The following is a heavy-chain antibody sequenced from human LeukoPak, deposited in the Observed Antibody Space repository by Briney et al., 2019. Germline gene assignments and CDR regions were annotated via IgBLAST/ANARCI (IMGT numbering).Heavy chain of an antibody. J-gene: IGHJ4*02. CDR1: GGSISSSSYY. V-gene: IGHV4-39*07. Sequence: PSETLSLTCTVSGGSISSSSYYWGWIRQPPGKGLEWIGSIYYSGSTYYNPSLKSRVTISVDTSKNQFSLKLSSVTAADTAVYYCARNEVGELPTDYWGQGTLVTVSS. D-gene: IGHD1-26*01. CDR2: IYYSGST. CDR3: ARNEVGELPTDY.